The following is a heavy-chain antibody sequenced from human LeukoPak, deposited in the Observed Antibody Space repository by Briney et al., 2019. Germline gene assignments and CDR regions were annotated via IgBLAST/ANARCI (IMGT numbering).Heavy chain of an antibody. CDR1: GGSFSGYY. V-gene: IGHV4-34*01. Sequence: SETLSLTCAVYGGSFSGYYWSWIRQPPGKGLEWIGEINHSGSTNYNPSLKSRVTISVDTSKNQFSLKLSSVTAADTAVYYCARDGYSYGYDYWGQGTLVTVSS. J-gene: IGHJ4*02. CDR3: ARDGYSYGYDY. CDR2: INHSGST. D-gene: IGHD5-18*01.